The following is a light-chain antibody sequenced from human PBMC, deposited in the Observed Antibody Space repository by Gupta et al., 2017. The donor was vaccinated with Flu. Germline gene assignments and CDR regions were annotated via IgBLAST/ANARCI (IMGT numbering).Light chain of an antibody. J-gene: IGLJ1*01. CDR1: SSDVGTYHR. V-gene: IGLV2-18*02. Sequence: QSALTQPPSVSGSPGQSVTISCTGTSSDVGTYHRVSWYQQPPGTAPKLMIYEVSNRPSGVPDRFSGSKSGNTPSLTISGLQGEDEADYYCSSYTSSSTYVFGTGTKVTVL. CDR3: SSYTSSSTYV. CDR2: EVS.